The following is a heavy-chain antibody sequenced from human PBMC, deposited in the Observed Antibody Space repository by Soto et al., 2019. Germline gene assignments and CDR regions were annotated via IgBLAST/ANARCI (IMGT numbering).Heavy chain of an antibody. D-gene: IGHD3-22*01. CDR3: ARVGDNGYYLGPFYY. CDR2: IDSDGTTT. Sequence: EVQVVESGGGLVQPGGSLRLSCAASGFTFRRYWMHWVRQPPGKGLVWVSRIDSDGTTTQYEDSVRGRVTISRDNAKNTLFLQMNSLRAEDTVVYYCARVGDNGYYLGPFYYWGQGTLVTVSS. V-gene: IGHV3-74*03. J-gene: IGHJ4*02. CDR1: GFTFRRYW.